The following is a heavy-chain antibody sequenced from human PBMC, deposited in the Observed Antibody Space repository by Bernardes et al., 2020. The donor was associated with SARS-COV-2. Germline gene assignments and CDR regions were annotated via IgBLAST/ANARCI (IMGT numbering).Heavy chain of an antibody. CDR1: GGYFSTHY. CDR2: VNHSGRT. CDR3: ARAGGEVMTAPLDY. J-gene: IGHJ4*02. V-gene: IGHV4-34*01. D-gene: IGHD2-21*02. Sequence: SETLSLTCAVYGGYFSTHYWTWIRQPPGKGLEWIGEVNHSGRTTYNPSLKSRVTISVDTSKKEISLKVTSVTAADTAIYYCARAGGEVMTAPLDYWGQGSLVSVSS.